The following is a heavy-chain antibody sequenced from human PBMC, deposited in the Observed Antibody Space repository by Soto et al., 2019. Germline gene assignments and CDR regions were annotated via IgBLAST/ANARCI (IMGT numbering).Heavy chain of an antibody. V-gene: IGHV3-30*18. CDR1: GFTFSIHA. J-gene: IGHJ4*02. CDR2: ISYDGSNK. Sequence: QVQLVESGGVVVQPGRSLRLSCAASGFTFSIHAMQWVRQAPGKGLEWVALISYDGSNKYCAVAVKGRFTISRDNSKNTLYLQMNSLRAEDTAVYYCAKDSCSSTTCMFDYWGQGTLVTVSS. CDR3: AKDSCSSTTCMFDY. D-gene: IGHD2-2*01.